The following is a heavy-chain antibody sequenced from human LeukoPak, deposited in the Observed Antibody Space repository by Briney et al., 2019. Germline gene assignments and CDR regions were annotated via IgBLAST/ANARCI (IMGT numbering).Heavy chain of an antibody. D-gene: IGHD3-10*01. CDR3: ARSYGSGSYFPSWIPRTYYYYMDV. Sequence: ASVKVSCMASRYTFTSYGISWVRQPPGQGRAGMGWISAYNGNTNYAQKLQRRVAMTTDTYTSTAYMELRSLRSDDTAVYYCARSYGSGSYFPSWIPRTYYYYMDVWGKGTTVTISS. CDR2: ISAYNGNT. V-gene: IGHV1-18*01. CDR1: RYTFTSYG. J-gene: IGHJ6*03.